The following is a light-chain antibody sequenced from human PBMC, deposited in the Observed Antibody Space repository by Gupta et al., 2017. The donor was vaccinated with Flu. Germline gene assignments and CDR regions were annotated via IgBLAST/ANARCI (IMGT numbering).Light chain of an antibody. CDR2: ETS. CDR3: LLSYSGDRV. V-gene: IGLV7-46*01. J-gene: IGLJ3*02. Sequence: QPVVTQEPSLIVSPGGTVTRTCGSSTEAVASGHYPYWVQQKPGQAPSTLSYETSNIPASTPARFSGSLLGGKAALTLAGAQPEDEAEYYCLLSYSGDRVFGGGTKLTVL. CDR1: TEAVASGHY.